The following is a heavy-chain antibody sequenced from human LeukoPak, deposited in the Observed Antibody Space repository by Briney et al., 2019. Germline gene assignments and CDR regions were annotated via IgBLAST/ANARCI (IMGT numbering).Heavy chain of an antibody. CDR2: ISSSSTYI. CDR3: ARESRSVVTRYFQH. V-gene: IGHV3-21*01. CDR1: GFTFSSYR. J-gene: IGHJ1*01. D-gene: IGHD4-23*01. Sequence: GGSLRLSCAASGFTFSSYRMNWVRQAPGKGLEWVSSISSSSTYIYYADSVKGRFTISGDNAKNSLYLQMNSLRADDTAIYYCARESRSVVTRYFQHWGQGTLVTVSS.